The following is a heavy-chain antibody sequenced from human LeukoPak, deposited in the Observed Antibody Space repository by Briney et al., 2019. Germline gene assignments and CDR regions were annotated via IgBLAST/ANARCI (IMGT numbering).Heavy chain of an antibody. Sequence: PGGPLRLSCAASGFTFSSYSMNWVRQAPGKGLEWVSYISSSGSTIYYADSVKGRFTISRDNAKNSLYLQMNSLRAEDTAVYYCAREGGSGWSDYWGQGTLVTVSS. CDR2: ISSSGSTI. CDR1: GFTFSSYS. V-gene: IGHV3-48*04. CDR3: AREGGSGWSDY. D-gene: IGHD6-19*01. J-gene: IGHJ4*02.